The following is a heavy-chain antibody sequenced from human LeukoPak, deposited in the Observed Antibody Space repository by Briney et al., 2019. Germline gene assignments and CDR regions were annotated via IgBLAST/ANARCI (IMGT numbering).Heavy chain of an antibody. V-gene: IGHV3-21*01. CDR3: ARGRGSSYYYYYMDV. J-gene: IGHJ6*03. CDR1: GFTFSSYT. D-gene: IGHD6-13*01. CDR2: ISSTRTYI. Sequence: PGGSLRLSCAASGFTFSSYTMNWVRQAPGKGLEWLSCISSTRTYIYYADSVKGRFTISRDNAKNSLYLQMNSLRAEDTAVYYCARGRGSSYYYYYMDVWGKGTTVTVSS.